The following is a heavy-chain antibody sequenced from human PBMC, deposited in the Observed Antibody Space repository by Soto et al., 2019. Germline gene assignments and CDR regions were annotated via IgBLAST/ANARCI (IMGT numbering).Heavy chain of an antibody. CDR1: GFTFSSYA. CDR3: AKDTDSSGYFDY. J-gene: IGHJ4*02. CDR2: ISGSGGST. V-gene: IGHV3-23*01. Sequence: EVQLLESGGGLVQPGGSLRLSCAASGFTFSSYAMSWVRQAPGKGLEWVSAISGSGGSTYYEDSVKGRFTISRDNSKNTLYLQMNSLRAEDTAVYYCAKDTDSSGYFDYWGQGTLVTVSS. D-gene: IGHD3-22*01.